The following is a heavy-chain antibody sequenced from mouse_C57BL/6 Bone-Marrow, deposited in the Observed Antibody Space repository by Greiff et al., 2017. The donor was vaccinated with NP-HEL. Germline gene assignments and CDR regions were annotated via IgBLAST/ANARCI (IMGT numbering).Heavy chain of an antibody. CDR2: IDPSDSYT. J-gene: IGHJ2*01. D-gene: IGHD1-1*01. CDR1: GYTFTSYW. Sequence: QVHVKQPGAELVRPGTSVKLSCKASGYTFTSYWMHWVKQRPGQGLEWIGVIDPSDSYTNYNQKFKGKATLTVDTSSSTAYMQLSSLTSEDSAVYYCARGLLRLYYFDYWGQGTTLTVSS. CDR3: ARGLLRLYYFDY. V-gene: IGHV1-59*01.